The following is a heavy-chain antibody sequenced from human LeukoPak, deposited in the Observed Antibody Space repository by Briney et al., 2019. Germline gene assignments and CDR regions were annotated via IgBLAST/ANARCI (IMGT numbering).Heavy chain of an antibody. V-gene: IGHV3-23*01. Sequence: GGSLRLSCAASGFTFSSSAMSWVRQAPGKGLEWVSAISNNGGYTYYADSVQGRFTISRDNPKSTLSLQTNSLRAEDTAVYYCAKQLGYCSDGSCYFPYWGQGTLVTVSS. J-gene: IGHJ4*02. CDR2: ISNNGGYT. D-gene: IGHD2-15*01. CDR1: GFTFSSSA. CDR3: AKQLGYCSDGSCYFPY.